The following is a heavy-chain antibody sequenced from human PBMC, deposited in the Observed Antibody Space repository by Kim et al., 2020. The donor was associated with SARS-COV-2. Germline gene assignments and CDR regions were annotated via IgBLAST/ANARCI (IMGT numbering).Heavy chain of an antibody. V-gene: IGHV3-74*01. CDR3: ARGRGGMADY. D-gene: IGHD3-10*01. Sequence: RRSDADSVKRRFTISTDNAKNTLYLHRNSLRAEDTAVYFCARGRGGMADYWGQGTLVTVSS. CDR2: RR. J-gene: IGHJ4*02.